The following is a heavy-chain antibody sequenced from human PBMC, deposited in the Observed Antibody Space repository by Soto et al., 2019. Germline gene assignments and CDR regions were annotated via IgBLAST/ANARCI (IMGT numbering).Heavy chain of an antibody. J-gene: IGHJ4*02. V-gene: IGHV4-59*01. CDR1: GGSISSYY. Sequence: SETLSLTCTVSGGSISSYYWSWIRQPPGKGLEWIGYIYYSGSTNYNPSLKSRVTISVDTSKNQFSLKLSSVTAADTAVYYCARANTYYYDSSGYSIFDYWGQGTLVTVSS. CDR2: IYYSGST. CDR3: ARANTYYYDSSGYSIFDY. D-gene: IGHD3-22*01.